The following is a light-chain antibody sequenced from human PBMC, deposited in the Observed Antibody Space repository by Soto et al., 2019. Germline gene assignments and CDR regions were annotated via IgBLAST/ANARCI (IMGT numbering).Light chain of an antibody. J-gene: IGLJ1*01. V-gene: IGLV1-44*01. Sequence: QSVLTQPPSASGTPGQRVTISCSGSSSNIGSNTVNWYQQLPGTAPKLLIYSNNQRPSGVPDRFSGSKSGTSASLAISGLQSEDEADYYCAARDDSLNGFYVFGTGTK. CDR2: SNN. CDR1: SSNIGSNT. CDR3: AARDDSLNGFYV.